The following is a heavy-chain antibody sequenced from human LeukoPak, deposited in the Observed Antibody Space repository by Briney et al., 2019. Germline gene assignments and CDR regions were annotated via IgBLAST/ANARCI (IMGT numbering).Heavy chain of an antibody. CDR3: AREDQYYYGSGSYYNDY. CDR2: IKLDGSEK. CDR1: GFTFSSYW. D-gene: IGHD3-10*01. Sequence: GGSLRLSCAASGFTFSSYWMSWVRQAPGKGLEWVANIKLDGSEKYYVDSVKGRFTISRDNAKNSLYLQMNSLRAEDTAVYYCAREDQYYYGSGSYYNDYWGQGTLVTVSS. J-gene: IGHJ4*02. V-gene: IGHV3-7*01.